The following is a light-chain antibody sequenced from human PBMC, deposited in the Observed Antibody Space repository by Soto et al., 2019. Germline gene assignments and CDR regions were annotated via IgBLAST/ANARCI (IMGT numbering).Light chain of an antibody. CDR2: DAS. V-gene: IGKV1-5*01. CDR3: QHYNSYSEA. J-gene: IGKJ1*01. CDR1: QTISSS. Sequence: DIQMTQSPSTLSASVGDRVTITCRASQTISSSLAWYQQKPGKAPKLLIYDASSLERGVPSRFSGSGSGTEFTLTISSLQPDDFATYYCQHYNSYSEAFGQGTK.